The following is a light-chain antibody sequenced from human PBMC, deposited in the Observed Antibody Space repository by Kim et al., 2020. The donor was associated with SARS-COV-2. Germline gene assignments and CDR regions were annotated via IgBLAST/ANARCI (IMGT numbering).Light chain of an antibody. CDR1: QDIIRY. J-gene: IGKJ1*01. Sequence: ASVGDRVTITCRASQDIIRYLNWYQQKPGKAPKLLIYTASSLQSGVPSRFTGSGSETDFTLTITSLQPEDFATYYCQQTSSAPRTFGQGTKVDIK. CDR3: QQTSSAPRT. V-gene: IGKV1-39*01. CDR2: TAS.